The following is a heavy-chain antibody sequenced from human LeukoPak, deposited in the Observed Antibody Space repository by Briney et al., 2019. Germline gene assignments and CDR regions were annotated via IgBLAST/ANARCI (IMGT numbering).Heavy chain of an antibody. D-gene: IGHD1-1*01. CDR1: GVSISSNNW. Sequence: NASETLSLTCADSGVSISSNNWWGWVRQPPGKGLEWIGEIYHSGSPNYNPSLKSRVTISVDKSRNHFSLNLSSVTAADTAVYYCARVNINNWHSCDYWGQGTLVTVSS. J-gene: IGHJ4*02. CDR2: IYHSGSP. CDR3: ARVNINNWHSCDY. V-gene: IGHV4-4*02.